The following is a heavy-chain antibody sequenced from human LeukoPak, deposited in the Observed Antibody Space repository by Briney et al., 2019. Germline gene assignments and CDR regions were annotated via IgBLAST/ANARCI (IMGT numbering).Heavy chain of an antibody. CDR2: INPSGGST. V-gene: IGHV1-46*01. D-gene: IGHD3-3*01. J-gene: IGHJ6*02. CDR1: GYTFTSYY. Sequence: ASVKVSCKASGYTFTSYYMHWVRQAPGQGLEWVGIINPSGGSTSYAQKFQGRVTMTRDTSTSTVYMELSSLRSEDTAVYYCARAPGDDFWSGPYYYYGMDVWGQGTTVTVSS. CDR3: ARAPGDDFWSGPYYYYGMDV.